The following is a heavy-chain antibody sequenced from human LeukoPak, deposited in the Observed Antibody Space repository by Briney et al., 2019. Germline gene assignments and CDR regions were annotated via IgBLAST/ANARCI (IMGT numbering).Heavy chain of an antibody. Sequence: GASVKVSCKASGYTFTSYDINWVRQATGQGLEWMGWMNPNSGNTGYAQKFQGRVTMTRNTSISTAYMELSSLRSEDTAVYYCARESPGSGWSYYYYYGMDVWGQGTTVTVSS. D-gene: IGHD6-19*01. V-gene: IGHV1-8*01. J-gene: IGHJ6*02. CDR1: GYTFTSYD. CDR3: ARESPGSGWSYYYYYGMDV. CDR2: MNPNSGNT.